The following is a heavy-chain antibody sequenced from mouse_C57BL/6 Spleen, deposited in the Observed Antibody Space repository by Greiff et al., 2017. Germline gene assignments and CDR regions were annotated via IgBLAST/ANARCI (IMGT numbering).Heavy chain of an antibody. J-gene: IGHJ4*01. Sequence: VQLQQSGAELVRPGASVTLSCKASGYTFTDYEMHWVKQTPVHGLEWIGAIDPETGGTAYNQKFKGKAILTADKSSSTAYMELRSLTSEDAAVYYCTRRDYGMDYWGQGTSVTVSS. CDR3: TRRDYGMDY. V-gene: IGHV1-15*01. CDR1: GYTFTDYE. CDR2: IDPETGGT.